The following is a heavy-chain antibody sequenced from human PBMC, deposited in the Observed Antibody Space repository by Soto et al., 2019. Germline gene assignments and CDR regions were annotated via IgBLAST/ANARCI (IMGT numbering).Heavy chain of an antibody. J-gene: IGHJ3*02. CDR1: GGTFSTYA. Sequence: QVQLVQSGAEVKKPGSSVKVSCKASGGTFSTYAISWVRQAPGQGLEWMGGIIPIFGTAKYAQKFQGRVTITADEATSTADMELSSLRSEDTAVYYCAREIFGVIISGGRDAFDIWGQGTMVTVSS. V-gene: IGHV1-69*01. CDR3: AREIFGVIISGGRDAFDI. D-gene: IGHD3-3*01. CDR2: IIPIFGTA.